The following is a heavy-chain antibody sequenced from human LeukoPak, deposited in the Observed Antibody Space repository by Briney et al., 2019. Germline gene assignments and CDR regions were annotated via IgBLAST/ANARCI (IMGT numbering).Heavy chain of an antibody. CDR1: GGSIRSTSYY. Sequence: SETLSLTCTVSGGSIRSTSYYWGWIRQPPGKGLEWLGSVHYSGSTYDNPSLKSRVTISVDTSKNQFSLKLISVTAADTAVYYCARRSTVADRGRFDPWGQGTLVTVSS. CDR3: ARRSTVADRGRFDP. CDR2: VHYSGST. D-gene: IGHD6-19*01. J-gene: IGHJ5*02. V-gene: IGHV4-39*01.